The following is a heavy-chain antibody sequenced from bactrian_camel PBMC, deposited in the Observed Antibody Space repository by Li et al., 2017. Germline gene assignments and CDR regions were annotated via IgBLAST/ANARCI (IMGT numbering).Heavy chain of an antibody. CDR3: ATPSVVGSARIYEYAY. J-gene: IGHJ4*01. D-gene: IGHD5*01. V-gene: IGHV3S1*01. CDR2: SSSGAVSL. CDR1: GFTFTNYW. Sequence: VQLVESGGGLVQPGGSLRLSCATSGFTFTNYWMHWVRQGPGKGLEWVSSSSSGAVSLLYADSVKGRFTISRDNAKNTVYLQMNILKSEDMALYYCATPSVVGSARIYEYAYWGQGTQVTVS.